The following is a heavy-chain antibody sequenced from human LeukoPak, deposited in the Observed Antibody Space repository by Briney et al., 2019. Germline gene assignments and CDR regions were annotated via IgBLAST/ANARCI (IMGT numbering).Heavy chain of an antibody. J-gene: IGHJ4*02. CDR1: GFTFSSYA. CDR3: ARLPGYYYCSGSSDY. Sequence: GGSLGLSCAASGFTFSSYAMHWVRQAPGKGLEWVAVISYDGSNKYYADSVKGRFTISRDNSKNTLYLQMNSLRAEDTAVYYCARLPGYYYCSGSSDYWGEGTLVTVSS. V-gene: IGHV3-30*04. CDR2: ISYDGSNK. D-gene: IGHD3-10*01.